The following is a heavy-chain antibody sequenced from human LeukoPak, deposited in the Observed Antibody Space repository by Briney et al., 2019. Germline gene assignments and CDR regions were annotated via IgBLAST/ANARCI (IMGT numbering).Heavy chain of an antibody. Sequence: PGRSLRLSCAASGFTFSSYAMHWVRQAPGKGLEWVAVISYDGSNKYYADSAKGRFTISRDNSKNTLYLQMNSLRAEDTAVYYCARVTQELLWFGEPPTFDYWGQGTLVTVSS. CDR2: ISYDGSNK. J-gene: IGHJ4*02. CDR1: GFTFSSYA. V-gene: IGHV3-30-3*01. D-gene: IGHD3-10*01. CDR3: ARVTQELLWFGEPPTFDY.